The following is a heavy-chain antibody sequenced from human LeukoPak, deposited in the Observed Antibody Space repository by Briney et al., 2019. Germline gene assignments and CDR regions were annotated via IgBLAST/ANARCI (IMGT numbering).Heavy chain of an antibody. Sequence: GGSLRLSWAAVGFTFSNYYMSWIRPAHGEGLEWVSSISSSGSTIYYADSVKGRFTISRDNAKNSLYLQMNSLRAEDTAVHYCARDSDSSSWLYYYYYGMDVWGQGTTVTVSS. CDR3: ARDSDSSSWLYYYYYGMDV. CDR2: ISSSGSTI. V-gene: IGHV3-11*01. CDR1: GFTFSNYY. D-gene: IGHD6-13*01. J-gene: IGHJ6*02.